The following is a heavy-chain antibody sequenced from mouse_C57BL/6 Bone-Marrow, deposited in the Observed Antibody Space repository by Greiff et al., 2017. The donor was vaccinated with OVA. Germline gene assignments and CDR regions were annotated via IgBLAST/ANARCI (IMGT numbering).Heavy chain of an antibody. J-gene: IGHJ3*01. CDR3: TPLYYIRG. Sequence: VQLQQPGAELVKPGASVKLSCKASGYTFTSYWMQWVKQRPGQGLEWIGEIDPSDSYTNYNQKFKGKATLTVDTSSSTAYMQLSSLTSEDTAVYYCTPLYYIRGGGQGTLVTVSA. CDR1: GYTFTSYW. D-gene: IGHD2-1*01. CDR2: IDPSDSYT. V-gene: IGHV1-50*01.